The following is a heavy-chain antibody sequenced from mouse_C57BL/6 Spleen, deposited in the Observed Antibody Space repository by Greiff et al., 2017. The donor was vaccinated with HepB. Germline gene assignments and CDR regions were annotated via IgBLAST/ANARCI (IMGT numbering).Heavy chain of an antibody. CDR2: ISDGGSYT. Sequence: EVDVVESGGGLVKPGGSLKLSCAASGFTFSSYAMSWVRQTPEKRLEWVATISDGGSYTYYPDNVKGRFTISRDNAKNNLYLQMSHLKSEDTAMYYCAREGYSNYWFAYWGQGTLVTVSA. J-gene: IGHJ3*01. CDR3: AREGYSNYWFAY. D-gene: IGHD2-5*01. CDR1: GFTFSSYA. V-gene: IGHV5-4*01.